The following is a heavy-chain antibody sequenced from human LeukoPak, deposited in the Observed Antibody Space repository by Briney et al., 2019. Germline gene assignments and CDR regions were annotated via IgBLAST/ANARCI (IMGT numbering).Heavy chain of an antibody. V-gene: IGHV3-15*01. CDR2: IKSKTDGGTT. CDR3: TRIIKSGSFDY. CDR1: GFTFNNAW. Sequence: PGGFLRLSCAASGFTFNNAWMSWVRQAPGKGLEWVGRIKSKTDGGTTDYAAPVKGRFTISRDDSKNTLYLQMNSLKIEDTAVYYCTRIIKSGSFDYWGQGVLVTVSS. D-gene: IGHD1-26*01. J-gene: IGHJ4*02.